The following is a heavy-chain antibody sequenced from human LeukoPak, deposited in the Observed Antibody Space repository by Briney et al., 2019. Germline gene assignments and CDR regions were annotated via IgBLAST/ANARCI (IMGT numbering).Heavy chain of an antibody. CDR2: ISGSGGT. CDR1: GFTFSSYA. J-gene: IGHJ5*01. V-gene: IGHV3-23*01. D-gene: IGHD1-1*01. Sequence: GRSLRLSCAASGFTFSSYAMHWVRQAPGRGLEWLSAISGSGGTYYIPSVKGRFIVSRDNSRNTLYLQLNSLRAEDTAIYYCAKEDFRDHTTGFDSWGQGTLVTVSS. CDR3: AKEDFRDHTTGFDS.